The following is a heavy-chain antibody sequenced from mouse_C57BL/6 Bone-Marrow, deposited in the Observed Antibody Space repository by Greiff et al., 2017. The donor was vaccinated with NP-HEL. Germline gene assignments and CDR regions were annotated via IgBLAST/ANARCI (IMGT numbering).Heavy chain of an antibody. V-gene: IGHV5-4*01. CDR2: ISDGGSYS. CDR3: ARSAMVTTLFAY. CDR1: GFTFSSYS. J-gene: IGHJ3*01. D-gene: IGHD2-1*01. Sequence: DVQLVESGGGLVKPGGSLKLSCAASGFTFSSYSMTWVRQTPEKGLEWVATISDGGSYSYYPDTVNGRCTISRENAKNNVYLQMSHLRAEDTAMYYCARSAMVTTLFAYWGQGTLLTVSA.